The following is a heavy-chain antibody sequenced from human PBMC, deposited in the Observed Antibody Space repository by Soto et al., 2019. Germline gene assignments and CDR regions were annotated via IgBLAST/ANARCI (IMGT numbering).Heavy chain of an antibody. CDR3: ASQGGYFLLLPAAHGHYYAIPA. CDR2: IHYIGTT. CDR1: RGSINNSY. D-gene: IGHD3-16*01. J-gene: IGHJ6*02. V-gene: IGHV4-59*08. Sequence: ASETLSLTCTVSRGSINNSYWTWIRQPPGKRLEWIGYIHYIGTTNHNPSLRGRVTMSVDTSNNQFSLKLSSVTAADTAVYYCASQGGYFLLLPAAHGHYYAIPAWGQGTPVT.